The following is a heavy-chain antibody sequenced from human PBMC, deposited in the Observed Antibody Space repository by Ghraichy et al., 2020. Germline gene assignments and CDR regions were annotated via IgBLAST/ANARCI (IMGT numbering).Heavy chain of an antibody. CDR3: ARDGGDSFDYWFAY. CDR2: IGGSGAIV. CDR1: GFTFSTYS. Sequence: LTCAASGFTFSTYSMNWVRQAPGKGLEWVAHIGGSGAIVYADSVKGRFIISRDNAKNSLYLPMNSLRDEDTAVYYCARDGGDSFDYWFAYWGQGALVTVSS. V-gene: IGHV3-48*02. J-gene: IGHJ4*02. D-gene: IGHD2-21*02.